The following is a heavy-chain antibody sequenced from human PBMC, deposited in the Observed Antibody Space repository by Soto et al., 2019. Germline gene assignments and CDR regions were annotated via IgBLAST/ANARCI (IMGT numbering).Heavy chain of an antibody. Sequence: QVQLVQSGAEVKKPGASVKVSCKASGYTFTSYAMHWVRQAPGQRLEWMGWINAGNCKTRYSQKFQGRVTITRDTSASTAYMELSSLRSEDTAVYYCARGLNGYLHYFDYWGQGTLVTVSS. D-gene: IGHD5-18*01. V-gene: IGHV1-3*01. CDR2: INAGNCKT. CDR3: ARGLNGYLHYFDY. CDR1: GYTFTSYA. J-gene: IGHJ4*02.